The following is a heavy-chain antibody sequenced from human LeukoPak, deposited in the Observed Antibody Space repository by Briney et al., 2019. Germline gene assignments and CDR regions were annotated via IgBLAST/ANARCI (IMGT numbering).Heavy chain of an antibody. CDR2: IIPSSGST. V-gene: IGHV1-46*01. CDR3: ARSDYNDYRGLGF. D-gene: IGHD4-11*01. CDR1: GYAFTSYH. Sequence: ASVKVSCKASGYAFTSYHIHRMRQAPGQGLGWMGIIIPSSGSTTYAQKFQGRVTMTRDTSTSTVYMELSSLTSDDTAVYSCARSDYNDYRGLGFWGQGTLVTVSS. J-gene: IGHJ4*02.